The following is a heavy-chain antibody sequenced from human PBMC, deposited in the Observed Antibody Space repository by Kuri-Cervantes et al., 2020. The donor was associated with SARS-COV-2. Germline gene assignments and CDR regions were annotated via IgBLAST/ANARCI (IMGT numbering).Heavy chain of an antibody. Sequence: ASVKVSCKASGGTFSSYAISWVRQATGQGLEWMGWMNPNSGNTGYAQKFQGRVTITRNTSISTAYMELSSLRSEDTAVYYCARGRYSSSYWFDPWGQGTLVTVSS. V-gene: IGHV1-8*03. D-gene: IGHD6-6*01. CDR1: GGTFSSYA. CDR3: ARGRYSSSYWFDP. CDR2: MNPNSGNT. J-gene: IGHJ5*02.